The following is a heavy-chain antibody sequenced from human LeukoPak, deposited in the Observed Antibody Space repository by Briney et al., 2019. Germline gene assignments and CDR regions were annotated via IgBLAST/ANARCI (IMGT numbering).Heavy chain of an antibody. CDR3: ARDPSYSSSSYYYYYGMDV. Sequence: SETLSLTCTVSGGSISRHYWSWIRQPPGKGLEWIGYIYHSGSTNYNPSLKSRVTISVDTSKNQFSLRVSSVTAADTAVYYCARDPSYSSSSYYYYYGMDVWGQGTTVTVSS. V-gene: IGHV4-59*11. CDR1: GGSISRHY. D-gene: IGHD6-13*01. J-gene: IGHJ6*02. CDR2: IYHSGST.